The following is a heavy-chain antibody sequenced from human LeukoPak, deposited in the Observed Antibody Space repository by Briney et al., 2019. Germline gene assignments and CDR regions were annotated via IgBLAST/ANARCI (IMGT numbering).Heavy chain of an antibody. J-gene: IGHJ3*02. CDR2: IYYSGST. CDR3: ARGASDIVVVPAPFDI. CDR1: GGSISSYY. Sequence: PSETLSLTCTVSGGSISSYYWSWVRQPPGKGLEWIGYIYYSGSTNYNPSLKSRVTISVDTSKNQFSLKLSSVTAADTAVYYCARGASDIVVVPAPFDIWGQGTMVTVSS. V-gene: IGHV4-59*01. D-gene: IGHD2-2*01.